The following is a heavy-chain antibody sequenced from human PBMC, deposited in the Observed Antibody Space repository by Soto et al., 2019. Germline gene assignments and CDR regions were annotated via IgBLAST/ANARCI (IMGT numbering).Heavy chain of an antibody. CDR3: ARGTYYDSSGYYYSYYYYGMDV. CDR2: IWYDGSNK. CDR1: GFTFSSYG. D-gene: IGHD3-22*01. Sequence: QVQLVESGGGVVQPGRSLRLSCAASGFTFSSYGMHWVRQAPGKGLEWVAVIWYDGSNKYYADSVKGRFTISRDNSKNTLYLQMNSLRAEDTAVYYCARGTYYDSSGYYYSYYYYGMDVWGQGTTVTVSS. V-gene: IGHV3-33*01. J-gene: IGHJ6*02.